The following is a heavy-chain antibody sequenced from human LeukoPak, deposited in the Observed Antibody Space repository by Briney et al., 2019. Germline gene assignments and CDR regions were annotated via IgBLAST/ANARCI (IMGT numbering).Heavy chain of an antibody. CDR3: ARDGDSSGYYVNFDY. Sequence: PGGSLRLSCAASGFPFSSYWMHWVRQAPGKGLVWVSRINGDGSSTSYADSVKGRFTISRDNAKNTLYLQMNGLRAEDTAVYYCARDGDSSGYYVNFDYWGQGTLVTVSS. V-gene: IGHV3-74*01. D-gene: IGHD3-22*01. CDR2: INGDGSST. CDR1: GFPFSSYW. J-gene: IGHJ4*02.